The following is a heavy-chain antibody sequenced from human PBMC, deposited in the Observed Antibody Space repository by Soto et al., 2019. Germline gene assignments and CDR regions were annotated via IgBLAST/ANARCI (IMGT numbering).Heavy chain of an antibody. CDR2: VRGNSYGA. J-gene: IGHJ5*02. CDR3: AKGKSENGVDWLDP. V-gene: IGHV3-23*01. CDR1: GFMFENYA. Sequence: PGGSLRLSCAASGFMFENYAMIWVRQAPGKGLEWVATVRGNSYGAYHADSVRGRFIISRDNSKNTMSLQLNRLRDDDTAIYYCAKGKSENGVDWLDPWGPGTLVTVSS. D-gene: IGHD2-8*01.